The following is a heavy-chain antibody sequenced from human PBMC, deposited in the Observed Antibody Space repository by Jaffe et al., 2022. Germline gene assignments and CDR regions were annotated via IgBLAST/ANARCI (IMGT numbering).Heavy chain of an antibody. CDR1: GYTFISYY. D-gene: IGHD1-1*01. Sequence: QVQLVQSGAEMKKPGASVKVSCKASGYTFISYYMHWVRQAPGQGLEWMGIINPSGGSTNYAQKFQGRVSMTRDTSTTTVYMELSSLRSEDTAVYYCARGDWIHYYMDLWGKGTTVTVSS. CDR2: INPSGGST. V-gene: IGHV1-46*01. J-gene: IGHJ6*03. CDR3: ARGDWIHYYMDL.